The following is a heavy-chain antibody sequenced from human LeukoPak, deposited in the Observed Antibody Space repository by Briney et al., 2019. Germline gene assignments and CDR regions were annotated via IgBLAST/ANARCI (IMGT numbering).Heavy chain of an antibody. CDR1: GGSISSGGYY. CDR3: TRERSTVTFDY. D-gene: IGHD4-17*01. V-gene: IGHV4-61*08. J-gene: IGHJ4*02. Sequence: SQTLSLTCTVSGGSISSGGYYWSWIRQHPGKGLEWIGYVYYNGLTSYNASLRSRLILSVDTARNQVSLKLTSVTAADTAVYYCTRERSTVTFDYWGQGTLVTVSS. CDR2: VYYNGLT.